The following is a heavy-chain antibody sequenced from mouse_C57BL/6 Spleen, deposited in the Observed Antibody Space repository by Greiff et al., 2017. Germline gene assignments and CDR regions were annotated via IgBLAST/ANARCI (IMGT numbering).Heavy chain of an antibody. V-gene: IGHV5-9*01. CDR1: GFTFSSYT. CDR2: ISGGGGNT. J-gene: IGHJ3*01. CDR3: ARQGTAHPAWFAY. Sequence: EVHLVESGGGLVKPGGSLKLSCAASGFTFSSYTMSWVRQTPEKRLEWVATISGGGGNTYYPDSVKGRFTISRDNAKNTLYLQMSSLRSEDTALYYCARQGTAHPAWFAYWGQGTLVTVSA. D-gene: IGHD3-2*02.